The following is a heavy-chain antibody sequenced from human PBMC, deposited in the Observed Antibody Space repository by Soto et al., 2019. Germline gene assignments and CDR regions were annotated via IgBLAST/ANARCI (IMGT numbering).Heavy chain of an antibody. V-gene: IGHV1-3*01. CDR2: INAGNGNT. Sequence: ASVKVSCKASGYTFTSYAMHWVRQAPGQRLEWMGWINAGNGNTKYSQKFQGRVTITRDKSASTAYMELSSLRSEDTAVYYCARPYCSSTSCLYGMDVWGQGTTVTVSS. CDR1: GYTFTSYA. J-gene: IGHJ6*02. CDR3: ARPYCSSTSCLYGMDV. D-gene: IGHD2-2*01.